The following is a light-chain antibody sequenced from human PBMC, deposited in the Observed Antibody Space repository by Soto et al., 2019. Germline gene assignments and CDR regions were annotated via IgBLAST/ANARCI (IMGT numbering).Light chain of an antibody. V-gene: IGKV1-5*01. Sequence: DILMTQSPSTLSASVGDRVTITCRASESISVWLAWYQQKPGKAPKLLIYEASILESGVPSRFSGTGSGTEFTLTISSLQPNDFATYYCQQSKTKLWTFGQGTMGGSQ. J-gene: IGKJ1*01. CDR3: QQSKTKLWT. CDR1: ESISVW. CDR2: EAS.